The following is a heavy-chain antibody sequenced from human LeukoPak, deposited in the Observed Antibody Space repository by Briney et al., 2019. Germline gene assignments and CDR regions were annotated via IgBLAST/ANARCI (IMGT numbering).Heavy chain of an antibody. J-gene: IGHJ4*02. CDR2: IYTSGST. V-gene: IGHV4-61*02. D-gene: IGHD2-8*02. CDR1: GGSISSGSYY. Sequence: SETLSLTCTVSGGSISSGSYYWSWIRQPAGKGLEWIGRIYTSGSTNYNPSLKSRVTISVDTSKNQFSLKLSSVTGADTAVYYCAREYWGTLDYWGQGTLVTVSS. CDR3: AREYWGTLDY.